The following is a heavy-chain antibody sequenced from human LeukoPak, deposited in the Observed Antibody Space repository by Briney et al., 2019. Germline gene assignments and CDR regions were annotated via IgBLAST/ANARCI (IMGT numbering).Heavy chain of an antibody. Sequence: GGSLRLSCAASGFTFSDYYMSWIRQAPGKGLEWVSYSSCSSIYYADFVKGRFTISRDNAKNSLYLQMNSLRAEDTAVYYCAREGSSSWYVDYWGQGTLVTVSS. D-gene: IGHD6-13*01. CDR3: AREGSSSWYVDY. CDR2: SSCSSI. CDR1: GFTFSDYY. J-gene: IGHJ4*02. V-gene: IGHV3-11*01.